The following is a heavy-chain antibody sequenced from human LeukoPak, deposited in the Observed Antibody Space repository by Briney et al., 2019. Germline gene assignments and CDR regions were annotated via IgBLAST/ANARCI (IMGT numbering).Heavy chain of an antibody. CDR2: INPSGGST. CDR1: GYTFTSYY. Sequence: GASVKVSCKASGYTFTSYYMHWVRQAPGQGLEWMGIINPSGGSTSSAQKFQGRVTMTRDTSISTAYMELSRLRSDDTAVYYCARDSGYAVLLWFGELLSPPNWFDPWGQGTLVTVSS. J-gene: IGHJ5*02. CDR3: ARDSGYAVLLWFGELLSPPNWFDP. V-gene: IGHV1-46*01. D-gene: IGHD3-10*01.